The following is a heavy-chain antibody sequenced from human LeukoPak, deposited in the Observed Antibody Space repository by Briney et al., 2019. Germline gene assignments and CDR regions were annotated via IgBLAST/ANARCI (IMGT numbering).Heavy chain of an antibody. CDR3: ARRLYYDTAGSPFDL. D-gene: IGHD3-22*01. Sequence: GGSLRLSCAASGFTFRSYWMSWIRQSPGKELLWVSRIHGDGGDTSYADSVKGRFIISRDNAKNTLYLQMDGLTAEDTAVYYCARRLYYDTAGSPFDLWGQGTLVIVSS. CDR2: IHGDGGDT. V-gene: IGHV3-74*01. CDR1: GFTFRSYW. J-gene: IGHJ4*02.